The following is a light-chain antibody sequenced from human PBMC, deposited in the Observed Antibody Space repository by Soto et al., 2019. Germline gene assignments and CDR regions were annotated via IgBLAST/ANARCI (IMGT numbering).Light chain of an antibody. Sequence: DVQMTQSPSSLSASVGERVTITCRASQNIRSYLSWYQQKPGKAPKLLIFETSTLQSGVPSRFTGAGSGTDFTLTISSLHPEDFATYYCQESFYAPPTFGQGTKVEI. CDR1: QNIRSY. V-gene: IGKV1-39*01. J-gene: IGKJ1*01. CDR2: ETS. CDR3: QESFYAPPT.